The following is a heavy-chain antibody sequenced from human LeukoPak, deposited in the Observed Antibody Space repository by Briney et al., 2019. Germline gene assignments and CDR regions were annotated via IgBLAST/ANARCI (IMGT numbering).Heavy chain of an antibody. Sequence: GRSLRLSCAASGFTFDDYAMHWVRQAPGKGLEWVSGISWNSGSIGYADSVKGRFTISRDNAKNSLYLQMNSLRAEDTALYYCAKDINYYGSGWGHFDYWGQGTLVTVSS. J-gene: IGHJ4*02. CDR3: AKDINYYGSGWGHFDY. CDR2: ISWNSGSI. CDR1: GFTFDDYA. D-gene: IGHD3-10*01. V-gene: IGHV3-9*01.